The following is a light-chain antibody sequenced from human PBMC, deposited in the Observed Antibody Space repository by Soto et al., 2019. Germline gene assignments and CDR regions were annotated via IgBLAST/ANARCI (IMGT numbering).Light chain of an antibody. CDR2: EVS. J-gene: IGLJ2*01. V-gene: IGLV2-14*01. CDR3: SSYTRTSTPV. Sequence: QSALTQAASVSGSPGQSITISCTGTSSDIGEYDYVSWYQQYPDKAPKVVIYEVSNRPSGVSNRFSGSKSGNTASLTISGLQPEDEADYYCSSYTRTSTPVFGGGTKLTVL. CDR1: SSDIGEYDY.